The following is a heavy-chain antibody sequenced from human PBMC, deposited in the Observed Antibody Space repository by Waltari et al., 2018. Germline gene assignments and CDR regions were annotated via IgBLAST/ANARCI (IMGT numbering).Heavy chain of an antibody. CDR1: GKSMSSGDW. Sequence: QMQMQVSGPGLVKPSETLTVTFTVSGKSMSSGDWWSWVRQSPEKGLEWIGQIQRSGRTHYNPSFESRVSISVDPSSNQFSLRLTSTTAADTAVYFCARDRGRGIYLDSWGRGTLVTVSA. V-gene: IGHV4-4*02. D-gene: IGHD2-15*01. CDR3: ARDRGRGIYLDS. CDR2: IQRSGRT. J-gene: IGHJ4*02.